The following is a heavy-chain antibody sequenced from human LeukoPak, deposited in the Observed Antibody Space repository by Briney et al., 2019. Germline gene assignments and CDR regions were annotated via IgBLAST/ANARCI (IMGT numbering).Heavy chain of an antibody. Sequence: PSETLSLTCTVSGASISSYCWSWLRQPPGKGLEWIGYIYYSGSTNYNPSLKSRVTISVDTSKNQFSLKLSSVTAADTAVYYCARARGYYYMDVWGKGTTVTVSS. CDR1: GASISSYC. CDR2: IYYSGST. D-gene: IGHD3-10*01. CDR3: ARARGYYYMDV. J-gene: IGHJ6*03. V-gene: IGHV4-59*01.